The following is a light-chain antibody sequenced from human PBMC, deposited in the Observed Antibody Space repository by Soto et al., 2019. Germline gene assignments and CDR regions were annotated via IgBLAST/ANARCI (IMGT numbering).Light chain of an antibody. CDR2: AAS. CDR3: QQYNLRRT. Sequence: EIVMTQYPPTLSLSPGEGATLSCRASESVDSNLAWYQQKPGQAPRLLIYAASIRATGIPARFSGSGSGTEFTLTISSLQSEDFAVYYCQQYNLRRTFGQGTKVDIK. J-gene: IGKJ1*01. V-gene: IGKV3D-15*01. CDR1: ESVDSN.